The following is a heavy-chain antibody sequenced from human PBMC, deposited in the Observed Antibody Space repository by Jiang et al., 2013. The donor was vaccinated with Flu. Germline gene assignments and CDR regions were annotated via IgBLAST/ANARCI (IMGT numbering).Heavy chain of an antibody. CDR3: ARHPPLRYGGYNWFDP. Sequence: GAEVKKPGESLRISCKGSGYSFTSYWISWVRQMPGKGLEWMGRIDPSDSYTNYSPSFQGHVTISADKSISTAYLQWSSLKASDTAMYYCARHPPLRYGGYNWFDPWGQGTLVTVSS. CDR1: GYSFTSYW. CDR2: IDPSDSYT. J-gene: IGHJ5*02. V-gene: IGHV5-10-1*01. D-gene: IGHD3-9*01.